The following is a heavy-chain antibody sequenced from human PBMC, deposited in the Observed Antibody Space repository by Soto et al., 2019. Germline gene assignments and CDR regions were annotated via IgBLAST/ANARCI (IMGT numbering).Heavy chain of an antibody. CDR3: ARGPSGDKVDY. V-gene: IGHV4-30-2*01. CDR2: IYHRGRT. CDR1: GGASSSGCYS. J-gene: IGHJ4*02. D-gene: IGHD7-27*01. Sequence: PSGALSLVCADSGGASSSGCYSWSWIGEPPGNGLDCGGYIYHRGRTYGIPSLKSRVTISVDRSKNQFSLKLSSVTAADTAVYYCARGPSGDKVDYWGQG.